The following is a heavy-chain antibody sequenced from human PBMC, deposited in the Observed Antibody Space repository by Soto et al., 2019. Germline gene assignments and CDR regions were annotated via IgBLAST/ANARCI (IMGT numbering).Heavy chain of an antibody. CDR2: IYYSGST. V-gene: IGHV4-31*03. J-gene: IGHJ4*02. CDR1: GGSISSGGYY. Sequence: QVQLQESGPGLVKPSQTLSLTCTVSGGSISSGGYYWSWIRQHPGKGLEWIGYIYYSGSTYYNPSLQSRVTISVDTSTNQFSLKLSSLTAADTAVYYCARGPGTMAKIDYWGQGTLVTVSS. D-gene: IGHD3-10*01. CDR3: ARGPGTMAKIDY.